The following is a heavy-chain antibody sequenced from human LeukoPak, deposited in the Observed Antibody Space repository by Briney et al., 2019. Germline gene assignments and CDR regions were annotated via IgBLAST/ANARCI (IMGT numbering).Heavy chain of an antibody. CDR1: GFTFSSYA. Sequence: GGSLRLSCAASGFTFSSYAMSWVRQAPGKGLEWVSAISGSGGSTYYADSVKGRFTISRDNSKNTLYLQMNSLRAEDTAVYSCAHIAVAGTGVDYWGQGTLVTVSS. V-gene: IGHV3-23*01. D-gene: IGHD6-19*01. J-gene: IGHJ4*02. CDR3: AHIAVAGTGVDY. CDR2: ISGSGGST.